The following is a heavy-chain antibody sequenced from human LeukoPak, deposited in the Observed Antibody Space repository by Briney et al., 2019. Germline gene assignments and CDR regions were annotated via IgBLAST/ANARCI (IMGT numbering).Heavy chain of an antibody. CDR2: IYPSGST. CDR3: ASPRDVAVVVGATAGCFDL. Sequence: PSETLSLTCTVSGYSISSGYYWGWIRQPPGKRLEWIGSIYPSGSTFYNPSLKSRVTMSADTSRNQFSLKLNSMTAADTAVYYCASPRDVAVVVGATAGCFDLWGRGTLVTVSS. V-gene: IGHV4-38-2*02. D-gene: IGHD2-15*01. CDR1: GYSISSGYY. J-gene: IGHJ2*01.